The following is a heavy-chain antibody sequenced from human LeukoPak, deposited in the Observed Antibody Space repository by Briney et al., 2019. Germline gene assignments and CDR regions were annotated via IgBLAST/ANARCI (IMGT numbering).Heavy chain of an antibody. CDR2: IYYTGST. V-gene: IGHV4-39*01. CDR1: GGSISSSNYY. J-gene: IGHJ4*02. CDR3: ARLRKPAAGTWVFDTSGYYFDF. D-gene: IGHD6-13*01. Sequence: SGTLSLTRTVSGGSISSSNYYWGWIRQPPGKGLEWSGIIYYTGSTFYNPSLKSRVTISVDTSMRQFSLKLRSVSAADTAVFYCARLRKPAAGTWVFDTSGYYFDFWGQGTLVTVSS.